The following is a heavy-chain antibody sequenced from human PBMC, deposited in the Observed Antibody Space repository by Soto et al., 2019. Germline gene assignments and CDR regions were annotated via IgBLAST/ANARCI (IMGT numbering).Heavy chain of an antibody. D-gene: IGHD4-17*01. Sequence: QITLKESGPTLVRPAQTLTLTCGFSGFSLSSYGMGVAWIRQPPGKALEWLALIYWDDDKRYIPSLKDRLAISKDTSSNQVVLTITHMDPGDTATYFCAHAGDYDLLTFDHWGPGTLVTVSS. V-gene: IGHV2-5*02. CDR2: IYWDDDK. J-gene: IGHJ4*02. CDR1: GFSLSSYGMG. CDR3: AHAGDYDLLTFDH.